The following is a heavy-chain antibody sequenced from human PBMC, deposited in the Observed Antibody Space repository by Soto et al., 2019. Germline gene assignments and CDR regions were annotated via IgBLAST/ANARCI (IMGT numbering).Heavy chain of an antibody. V-gene: IGHV3-23*01. D-gene: IGHD1-26*01. Sequence: GALRLSCAASGFTISSYAMSCVLQAPGKGLEWVSAISGSGGSTYYADSVKGRFTISRDNSKNTLYLQMNSLRAEDTAVCYCAKVLAGAIAYGMDVWGQGTTVTVSS. CDR2: ISGSGGST. CDR1: GFTISSYA. J-gene: IGHJ6*02. CDR3: AKVLAGAIAYGMDV.